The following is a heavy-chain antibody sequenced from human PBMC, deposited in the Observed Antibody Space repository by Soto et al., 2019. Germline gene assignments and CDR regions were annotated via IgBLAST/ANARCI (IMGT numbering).Heavy chain of an antibody. J-gene: IGHJ4*02. D-gene: IGHD1-26*01. CDR3: ARGSLSGSYGDFDY. CDR1: GFTFSDYY. Sequence: ESGGGLVKPGGSLRLSCAASGFTFSDYYMSWIRQAPGKGLEWVSHIRGSSTYTNYADSVKGRFTISRDNAKNSLYLQMNGLRAEDTAVYYCARGSLSGSYGDFDYWGQGTLVTVSS. V-gene: IGHV3-11*06. CDR2: IRGSSTYT.